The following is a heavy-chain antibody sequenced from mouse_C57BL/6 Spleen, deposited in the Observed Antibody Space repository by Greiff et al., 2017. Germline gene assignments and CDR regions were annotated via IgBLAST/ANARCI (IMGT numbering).Heavy chain of an antibody. Sequence: QVQLKQSGAELVKPGASVKLSCKASGYTFTSYWMHWVKQRPGQGLEWIGMIHPNSGSTNYNEKFKSKATLTVDKSSSTAYMQLSSLTSEDSAVYYCARAYYDYDGSPWFAYWGQGTLVTVSA. D-gene: IGHD2-4*01. J-gene: IGHJ3*01. CDR2: IHPNSGST. CDR3: ARAYYDYDGSPWFAY. CDR1: GYTFTSYW. V-gene: IGHV1-64*01.